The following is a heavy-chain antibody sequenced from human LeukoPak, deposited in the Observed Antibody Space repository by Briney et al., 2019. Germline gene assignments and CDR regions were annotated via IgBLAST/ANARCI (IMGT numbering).Heavy chain of an antibody. V-gene: IGHV3-23*01. J-gene: IGHJ4*02. CDR3: ARDGYNWNHDY. Sequence: GGSLRLSCAASGFTFSSYGMNWVRQAPGKGLEWVSLISGSGGSKYYADSVKGRFTISRENSKNTLYLQKNSLRADDTAVYYCARDGYNWNHDYWGQGTLVTVTS. D-gene: IGHD1-20*01. CDR1: GFTFSSYG. CDR2: ISGSGGSK.